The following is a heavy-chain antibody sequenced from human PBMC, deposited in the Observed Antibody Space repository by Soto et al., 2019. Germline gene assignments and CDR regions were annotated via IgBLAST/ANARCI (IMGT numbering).Heavy chain of an antibody. Sequence: QVTLVQSGPEVKKPGASVRVSCRASGYSFTDYGVSWVRQAPGQGLEWMGWISAYSGNTHYAQKFQDRVTMTTDASTTTAYMDLRRLTSDDTAVYYCARAATTFGVVIKIAFWGQGALVTVSS. CDR2: ISAYSGNT. D-gene: IGHD3-3*01. V-gene: IGHV1-18*04. CDR1: GYSFTDYG. J-gene: IGHJ4*02. CDR3: ARAATTFGVVIKIAF.